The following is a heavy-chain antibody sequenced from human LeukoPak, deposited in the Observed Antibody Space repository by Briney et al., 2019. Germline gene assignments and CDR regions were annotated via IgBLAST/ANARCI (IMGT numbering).Heavy chain of an antibody. Sequence: GGSLRLSCAASGFTFSSYSINWVRQAPGKGLEWVSSISSSSYIYYADSVKGRFTISRDNAKNSLYLQMNSLRAEDTAVYYCARLGLNYYDSSGYYAVDYWGQGTLVTVSS. CDR2: ISSSSYI. CDR3: ARLGLNYYDSSGYYAVDY. J-gene: IGHJ4*02. D-gene: IGHD3-22*01. CDR1: GFTFSSYS. V-gene: IGHV3-21*01.